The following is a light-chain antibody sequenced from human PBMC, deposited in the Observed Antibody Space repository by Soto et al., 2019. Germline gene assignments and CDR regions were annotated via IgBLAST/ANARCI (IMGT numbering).Light chain of an antibody. CDR3: SSYTSSSTLV. CDR1: SSDVGGYNY. Sequence: QSALTQPASVSGSPGQSITISCTGTSSDVGGYNYVSWYQQHPGKAPKLMIYDVSNRPSGVSNRFSGSKSGNTASLTISGLQADDEADYYCSSYTSSSTLVFGTGTKFTVL. V-gene: IGLV2-14*01. CDR2: DVS. J-gene: IGLJ1*01.